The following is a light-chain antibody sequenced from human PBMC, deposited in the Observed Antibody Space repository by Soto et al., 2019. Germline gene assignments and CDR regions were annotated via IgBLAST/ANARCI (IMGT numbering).Light chain of an antibody. J-gene: IGKJ1*01. CDR3: QQYNSYSET. CDR2: DAS. CDR1: QGISSW. V-gene: IGKV1-5*01. Sequence: DIQMTQSPSTLSASVGDRVTITFRASQGISSWLAWYQQKPGKAPKLLIYDASSLESGVPSRFSGSGSGTEFTLTISSLQPDDFATYYCQQYNSYSETFGQGTKVDIK.